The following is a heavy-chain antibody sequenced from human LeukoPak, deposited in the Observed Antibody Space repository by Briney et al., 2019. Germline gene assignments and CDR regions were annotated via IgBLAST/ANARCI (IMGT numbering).Heavy chain of an antibody. CDR3: ARHTISDY. Sequence: GESLNISCKGSGYSFSGYWIAWVRQMPGKGLEWMGRIDPSDSYTNYNPSFQGHVTISADKSISTAYLQWSSLMASDTAMYYCARHTISDYWGQGTQVTVSS. D-gene: IGHD3-10*01. CDR1: GYSFSGYW. V-gene: IGHV5-10-1*01. J-gene: IGHJ4*02. CDR2: IDPSDSYT.